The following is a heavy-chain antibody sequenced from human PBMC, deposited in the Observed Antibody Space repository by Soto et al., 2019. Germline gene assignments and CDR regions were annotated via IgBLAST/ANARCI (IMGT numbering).Heavy chain of an antibody. D-gene: IGHD6-19*01. CDR1: GFMFSSYG. Sequence: QVQLVESGGGVVQPGRSLRLSCAASGFMFSSYGMHWVRQAPGKGLEWVALLSYDGSNKYYADSVKGRFTISRDNSKNTLYLQMNSLRAVDTAVYYCAKGLYASGWSFLDYWGQGTLVTVSS. V-gene: IGHV3-30*18. CDR3: AKGLYASGWSFLDY. J-gene: IGHJ4*02. CDR2: LSYDGSNK.